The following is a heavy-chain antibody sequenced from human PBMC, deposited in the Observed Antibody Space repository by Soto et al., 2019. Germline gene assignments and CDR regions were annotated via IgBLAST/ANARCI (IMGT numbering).Heavy chain of an antibody. D-gene: IGHD5-18*01. Sequence: QVQLVQSGAEVKKPGASVKVSCKASGYTFTSYGISWVRQAPGQGLEWMGWISAYNGNTNYAQKLQGRVTKTTDTPTSTAYVELRSVRSDDTAVYYWASSLLVGYGLEGESDWGQGTLVTVSS. J-gene: IGHJ4*02. CDR3: ASSLLVGYGLEGESD. V-gene: IGHV1-18*01. CDR2: ISAYNGNT. CDR1: GYTFTSYG.